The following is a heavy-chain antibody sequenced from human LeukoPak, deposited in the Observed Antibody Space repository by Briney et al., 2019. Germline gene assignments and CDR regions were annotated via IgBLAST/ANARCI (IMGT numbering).Heavy chain of an antibody. CDR3: STLTSRGLSDS. V-gene: IGHV3-15*07. Sequence: GGSLRLSCAASGFTFNNVWMNWGRQAPGKGLEWVGRIKSKADGETIDYAAPVKGRFTFSRDDSKNMLYLQMNSLKSEDTAVYYCSTLTSRGLSDSWGQGTLVTVSS. J-gene: IGHJ5*01. D-gene: IGHD1-20*01. CDR1: GFTFNNVW. CDR2: IKSKADGETI.